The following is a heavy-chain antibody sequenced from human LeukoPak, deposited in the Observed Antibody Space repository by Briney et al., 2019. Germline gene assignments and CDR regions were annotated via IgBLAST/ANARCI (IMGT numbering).Heavy chain of an antibody. CDR1: GFTVSSNY. Sequence: GGSLRLSCAASGFTVSSNYMSWVRQAPGKGLEWVSVIYSGGSTYYADSVKGRFTISGDNSKNTLYLQMNSLRAEDTAVYYCARVDGYSNFDAFDIWGQGTMVTVSS. CDR3: ARVDGYSNFDAFDI. V-gene: IGHV3-66*01. CDR2: IYSGGST. D-gene: IGHD4-4*01. J-gene: IGHJ3*02.